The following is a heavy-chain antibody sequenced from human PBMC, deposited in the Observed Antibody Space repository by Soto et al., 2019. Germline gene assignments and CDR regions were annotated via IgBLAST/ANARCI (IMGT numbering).Heavy chain of an antibody. V-gene: IGHV5-51*01. CDR2: RVPGDSET. CDR1: GNNFMSDW. Sequence: EALTISDERFGNNFMSDWNACVPQVPRKGRGWMGTRVPGDSETRYSPYFQGEVTISADKSTNTAYLQWNSLKASDTAMYYCARRRFQFYVLVVWGQGTTVLVSA. J-gene: IGHJ6*01. CDR3: ARRRFQFYVLVV.